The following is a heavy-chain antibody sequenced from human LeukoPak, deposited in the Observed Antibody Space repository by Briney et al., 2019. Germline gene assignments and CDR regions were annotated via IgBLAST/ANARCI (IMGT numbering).Heavy chain of an antibody. D-gene: IGHD3-22*01. CDR1: GYSFTSYW. V-gene: IGHV5-51*01. J-gene: IGHJ4*02. Sequence: GESLKISCKGSGYSFTSYWIGWVRQIPGKGLEWMGIIYPGDSDTRYRPSFQGQVTISADKSISTAYLQWSSLKASDTAMYYCARPSSFYYYDSSGFGYWGQGTLVTVSS. CDR3: ARPSSFYYYDSSGFGY. CDR2: IYPGDSDT.